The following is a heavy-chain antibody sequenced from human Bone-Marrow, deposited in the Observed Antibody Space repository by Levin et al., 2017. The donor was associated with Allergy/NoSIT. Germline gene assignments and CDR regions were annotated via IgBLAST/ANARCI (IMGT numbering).Heavy chain of an antibody. CDR2: IWYDGSNK. CDR1: GFTFSSYP. Sequence: GESLKISCAASGFTFSSYPMHWVRQAPGKGLDWVAVIWYDGSNKHYADSVKGRFTISRDNSKNTLYLQMNSLRAEDTAVYFCLTDVGGPLGYWGLGTLVTVSS. J-gene: IGHJ4*02. CDR3: LTDVGGPLGY. V-gene: IGHV3-33*01. D-gene: IGHD1-26*01.